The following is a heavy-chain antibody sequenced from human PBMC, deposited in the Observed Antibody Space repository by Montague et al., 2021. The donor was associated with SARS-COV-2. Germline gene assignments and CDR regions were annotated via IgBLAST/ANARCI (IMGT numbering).Heavy chain of an antibody. Sequence: SLRLSCAASGFAFSDFAMTWVRQAPGKGLEWVSTIFASGHNTYXXXSXXXRFXVSRDNSKSTLFLHMNSLRAEDTAVYYCAKNPTVSGMPATIAWYFDLWGRGALVTVSS. D-gene: IGHD5-24*01. CDR1: GFAFSDFA. CDR3: AKNPTVSGMPATIAWYFDL. J-gene: IGHJ2*01. V-gene: IGHV3-23*05. CDR2: IFASGHNT.